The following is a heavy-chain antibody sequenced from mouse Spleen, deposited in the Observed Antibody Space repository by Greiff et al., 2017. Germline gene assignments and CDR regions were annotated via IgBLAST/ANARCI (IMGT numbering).Heavy chain of an antibody. CDR2: IDPETGGT. D-gene: IGHD2-1*01. V-gene: IGHV1-15*01. Sequence: QVQLQQSGAELVRPGASVTLSCKASGYTFTDYEMHWVKQTPVHGLEWIGAIDPETGGTAYNQKFKGKAILTADKSSSTAYMELRSLTSEDSAVYYCTRWAYGNYDYWGQGTTLTVSS. CDR3: TRWAYGNYDY. CDR1: GYTFTDYE. J-gene: IGHJ2*01.